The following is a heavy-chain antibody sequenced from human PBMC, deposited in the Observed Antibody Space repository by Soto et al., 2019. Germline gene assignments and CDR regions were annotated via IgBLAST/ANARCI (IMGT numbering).Heavy chain of an antibody. Sequence: SETLSLTCTVSGRSMSGYYWSWIRQPAGERLEWIGRIYTSGTTDLNPSLKGRVTMSVDTSKNQFSLKLTSVTAADTALYYCAREDYYDTGYYVVWGQGTQVTVSS. D-gene: IGHD3-9*01. V-gene: IGHV4-4*07. J-gene: IGHJ4*02. CDR3: AREDYYDTGYYVV. CDR1: GRSMSGYY. CDR2: IYTSGTT.